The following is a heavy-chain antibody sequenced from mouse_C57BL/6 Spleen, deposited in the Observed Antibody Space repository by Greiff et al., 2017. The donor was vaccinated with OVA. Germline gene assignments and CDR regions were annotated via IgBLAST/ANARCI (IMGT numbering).Heavy chain of an antibody. Sequence: EVNVVESGAGLVKPGGSLKLSCTASGFTFSSYAMPWVRQTPEKRLEWVATISDGGGYTDYPDNVKGRFIISRDKAKSNPYLQMRHLKSEDTAVYYCTRDVPVVRIDVWGTGTTVTVSS. D-gene: IGHD1-1*01. J-gene: IGHJ1*03. CDR1: GFTFSSYA. CDR2: ISDGGGYT. CDR3: TRDVPVVRIDV. V-gene: IGHV5-4*03.